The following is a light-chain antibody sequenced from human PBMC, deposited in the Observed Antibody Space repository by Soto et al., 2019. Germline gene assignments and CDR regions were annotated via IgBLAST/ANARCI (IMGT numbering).Light chain of an antibody. V-gene: IGKV3-11*01. CDR3: QQYGSSPPIT. J-gene: IGKJ5*01. CDR2: DAS. CDR1: QSVSSY. Sequence: EIVLTPSPATLSLSPGERAILSCRASQSVSSYLAWYQQKPGQAPRLLIYDASNRATGIPARFSGSGSGTDFTLTISSLEPEDFAVYYCQQYGSSPPITFGQGTRLEIK.